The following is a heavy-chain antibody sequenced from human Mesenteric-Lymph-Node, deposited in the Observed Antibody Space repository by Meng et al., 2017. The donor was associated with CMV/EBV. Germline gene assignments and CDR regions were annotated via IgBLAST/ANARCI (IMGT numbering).Heavy chain of an antibody. D-gene: IGHD1-26*01. CDR3: ATLGGAHWFDP. V-gene: IGHV1-46*01. Sequence: ASVKVSCKASGYTFTSYFMHWVRQAPGQGLEWMGIINPSGGDTNYAQRFQGRVTMTRDTSTNTVHMELSSLRSEDTAVYYCATLGGAHWFDPWGQGTLVTVSS. CDR2: INPSGGDT. J-gene: IGHJ5*02. CDR1: GYTFTSYF.